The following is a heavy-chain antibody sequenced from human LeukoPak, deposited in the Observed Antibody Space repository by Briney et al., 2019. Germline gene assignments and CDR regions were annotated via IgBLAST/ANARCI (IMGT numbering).Heavy chain of an antibody. J-gene: IGHJ1*01. D-gene: IGHD6-13*01. CDR3: ARVGSAAGTGDFQH. Sequence: PGGSLRLSCAASGFTFSSYSMNWVRQAPGKGLEWVSGINWNGGSTGYADSVKGRFTITRDNAKNSLYLQMNSLRVEDTALYYCARVGSAAGTGDFQHWGQGTLVTVSS. CDR2: INWNGGST. V-gene: IGHV3-20*04. CDR1: GFTFSSYS.